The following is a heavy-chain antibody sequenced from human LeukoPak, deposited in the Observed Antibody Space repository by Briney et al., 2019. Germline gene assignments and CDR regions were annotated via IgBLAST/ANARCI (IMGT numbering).Heavy chain of an antibody. Sequence: GGSLTLSCPASGFTFSSYAMSWVRQAPGRGLAWVSAISGSGGSTYYAVTVKGRFTISRDNSKNTLYLQMSCLRAEDTAVYYCAKATPEVVITHFDYWGQGTLVTVSS. J-gene: IGHJ4*02. CDR1: GFTFSSYA. D-gene: IGHD3-22*01. CDR3: AKATPEVVITHFDY. CDR2: ISGSGGST. V-gene: IGHV3-23*01.